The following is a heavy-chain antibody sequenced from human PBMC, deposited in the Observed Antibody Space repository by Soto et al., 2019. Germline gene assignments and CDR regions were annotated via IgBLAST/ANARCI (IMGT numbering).Heavy chain of an antibody. CDR1: GFTFSSYS. CDR2: ISSSSSYI. CDR3: ARDDYGDYAPYYSYMDV. V-gene: IGHV3-21*01. D-gene: IGHD4-17*01. J-gene: IGHJ6*03. Sequence: PGGSLRLSCAASGFTFSSYSMNWVRQAPGKGLEWVSSISSSSSYIYYADSVKGRFTISRDNAKNSLYLQMNSLRAEDTAVYYCARDDYGDYAPYYSYMDVWGKGTTVTVS.